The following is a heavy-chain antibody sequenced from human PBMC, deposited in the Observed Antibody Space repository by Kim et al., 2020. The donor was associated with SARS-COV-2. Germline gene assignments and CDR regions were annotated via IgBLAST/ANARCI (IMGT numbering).Heavy chain of an antibody. Sequence: ASVKVSCKASGYTFTGYYMHWVRQAPGQGLEWMGWINPNSGGTNYAQKFQGRVTMTRDTSISTAYMELSRLRSDDTAVYYYARGGRVGSSGQQRFDPWGQGTLVTVSS. CDR1: GYTFTGYY. J-gene: IGHJ5*02. CDR2: INPNSGGT. D-gene: IGHD6-19*01. V-gene: IGHV1-2*02. CDR3: ARGGRVGSSGQQRFDP.